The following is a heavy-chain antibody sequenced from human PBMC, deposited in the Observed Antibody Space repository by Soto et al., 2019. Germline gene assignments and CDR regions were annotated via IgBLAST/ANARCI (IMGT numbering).Heavy chain of an antibody. CDR1: GFTFRNYW. D-gene: IGHD6-19*01. V-gene: IGHV3-7*05. CDR2: MNQDGSQK. Sequence: EVQLVESGGGLVQPGGSLRLSCAASGFTFRNYWMSWVRQAPGKGLEWVANMNQDGSQKNYGDSMKGRFTISRDNAKNSLYLQMDSLRAEDTAVYYCAKEGWLAYWGLGTQVSVSS. J-gene: IGHJ4*02. CDR3: AKEGWLAY.